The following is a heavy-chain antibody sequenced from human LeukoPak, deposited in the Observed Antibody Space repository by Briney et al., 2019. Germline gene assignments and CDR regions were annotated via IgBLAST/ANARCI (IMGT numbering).Heavy chain of an antibody. Sequence: SETLSLTCTVSGGSMTSYYWTWIRQPPGKGLEQIAYINQIGTTNYNPSLKSRLSISLDASNNQFSLRLISVTATDTAVYYCARQSAVAGTQWFDPGGRETLVTV. CDR1: GGSMTSYY. V-gene: IGHV4-59*08. CDR2: INQIGTT. D-gene: IGHD6-19*01. CDR3: ARQSAVAGTQWFDP. J-gene: IGHJ5*02.